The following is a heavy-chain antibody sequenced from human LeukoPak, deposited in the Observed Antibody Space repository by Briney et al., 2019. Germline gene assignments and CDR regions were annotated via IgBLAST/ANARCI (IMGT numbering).Heavy chain of an antibody. V-gene: IGHV5-51*01. CDR1: GYSFTSYW. CDR2: IYPGDSET. D-gene: IGHD1-26*01. J-gene: IGHJ4*02. CDR3: ARHAPYSGSYYPDY. Sequence: GEHLKISCKGSGYSFTSYWIGWVRQPPGKGLEWMGIIYPGDSETRYSPSFQGQVTISADKSISTAYLQWSSLKASDTAMYYCARHAPYSGSYYPDYWGQGTLVTVSS.